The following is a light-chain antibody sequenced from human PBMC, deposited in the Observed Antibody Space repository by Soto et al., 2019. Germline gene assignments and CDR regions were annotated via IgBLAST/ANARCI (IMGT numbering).Light chain of an antibody. CDR2: AAS. Sequence: DIQMTQSPSSLSASVEDRVTITCRASQNINTYLNWYQKKPGKAPKLLIYAASNLQSGVPSRFSGSGSGTDFTLTISSLQPEDCATYFFQQIYSTPWTFVQGTNVEIK. V-gene: IGKV1-39*01. CDR1: QNINTY. J-gene: IGKJ1*01. CDR3: QQIYSTPWT.